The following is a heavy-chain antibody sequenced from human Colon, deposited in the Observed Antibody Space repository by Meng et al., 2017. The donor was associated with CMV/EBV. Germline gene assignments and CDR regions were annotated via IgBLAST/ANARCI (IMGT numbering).Heavy chain of an antibody. V-gene: IGHV3-66*02. Sequence: GAASGVSVGSQYVSWVRQAPGKGLEWVSVIHGGGGTYYADSVKGRFTISRDNSKNTLYLQMDSLRPEDTAVYYCAYEGPYSGNYVDYWGQGALVTVSS. D-gene: IGHD1-26*01. CDR2: IHGGGGT. J-gene: IGHJ4*02. CDR3: AYEGPYSGNYVDY. CDR1: GVSVGSQY.